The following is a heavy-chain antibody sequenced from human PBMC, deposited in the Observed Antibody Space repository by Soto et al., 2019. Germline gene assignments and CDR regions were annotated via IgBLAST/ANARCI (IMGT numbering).Heavy chain of an antibody. Sequence: PVGSLRLSCAASGFTFSSYSMNWVRQAPGKGLEWVSSISSSSSYIYYADSVKGRFTISRDNAKNSLYLQMNSLRDEDTAVYYCARDTTTDSSGYSYSPNKFDSWGQGTLLPVSS. D-gene: IGHD3-22*01. CDR1: GFTFSSYS. V-gene: IGHV3-21*01. J-gene: IGHJ4*02. CDR2: ISSSSSYI. CDR3: ARDTTTDSSGYSYSPNKFDS.